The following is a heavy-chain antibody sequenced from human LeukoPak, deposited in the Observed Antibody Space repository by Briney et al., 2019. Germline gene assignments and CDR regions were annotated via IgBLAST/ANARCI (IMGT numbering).Heavy chain of an antibody. D-gene: IGHD6-19*01. CDR1: GGTFSSYA. CDR3: ARDYFAGGWMVDAFDI. Sequence: SVKVSCKASGGTFSSYAISWVRQAPGQGLEWMGRIIPIFGTANYARRGQGRVTITTDESTNKPYKELSSLRSEDTAVYYCARDYFAGGWMVDAFDIWGQGTMVTISS. CDR2: IIPIFGTA. V-gene: IGHV1-69*05. J-gene: IGHJ3*02.